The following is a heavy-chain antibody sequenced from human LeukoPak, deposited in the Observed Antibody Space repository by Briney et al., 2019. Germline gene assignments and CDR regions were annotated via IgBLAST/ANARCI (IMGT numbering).Heavy chain of an antibody. Sequence: GGSLRLSCAASGFTFGNYWMTWVRQAPGKGLEWLAHIKEDGSETAYVDSVRGRFTISRDNAKNSLYLQVSSLRDEDTAVYYCARDGGFFLFDYWGQGTLVSVSS. CDR3: ARDGGFFLFDY. CDR2: IKEDGSET. CDR1: GFTFGNYW. D-gene: IGHD3-16*01. J-gene: IGHJ4*02. V-gene: IGHV3-7*01.